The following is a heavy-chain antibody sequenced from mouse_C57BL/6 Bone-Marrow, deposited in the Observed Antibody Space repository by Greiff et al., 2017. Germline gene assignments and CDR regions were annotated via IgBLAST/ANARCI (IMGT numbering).Heavy chain of an antibody. J-gene: IGHJ4*01. CDR2: IFPGSGST. CDR3: ARTGRRGSPYYYAMDY. CDR1: GYTFTDYY. D-gene: IGHD1-1*02. V-gene: IGHV1-75*01. Sequence: VQLQQSGPELVKSGASVKISCKASGYTFTDYYINWVKQRPGQGLEWIGWIFPGSGSTYYNEKFKGKATLTVDKSSSTDYMLLSSLTSEDAAVYFCARTGRRGSPYYYAMDYWGQGTSVTVSS.